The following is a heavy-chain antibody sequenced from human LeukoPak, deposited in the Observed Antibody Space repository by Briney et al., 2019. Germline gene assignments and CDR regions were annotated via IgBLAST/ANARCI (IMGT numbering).Heavy chain of an antibody. CDR3: ARDHSYGSGSYNH. D-gene: IGHD3-10*01. J-gene: IGHJ5*02. Sequence: PGGSLRLSCAASGFTFSSYWMSWVRQAPGKGLEWVANIKQDGSEKYYVDSVKGRFTISRDNAKNSLYLQMNSLRAEDTAVYYCARDHSYGSGSYNHWGQGTLVTVSS. CDR1: GFTFSSYW. CDR2: IKQDGSEK. V-gene: IGHV3-7*01.